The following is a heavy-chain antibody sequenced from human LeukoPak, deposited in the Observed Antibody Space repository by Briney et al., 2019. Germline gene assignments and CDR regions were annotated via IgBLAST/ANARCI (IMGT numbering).Heavy chain of an antibody. CDR1: GYTFTGYY. V-gene: IGHV1-2*02. Sequence: VASVTVSCKASGYTFTGYYMHWVRQAPGQGLEWMGWINPNSGGTNYAQKFQGRVTMTRDTSISTAYMELSRLRSDDTAVYYCTRVSEDIVVVVAATSPFDYWGQGTLVTVSS. J-gene: IGHJ4*02. CDR3: TRVSEDIVVVVAATSPFDY. D-gene: IGHD2-15*01. CDR2: INPNSGGT.